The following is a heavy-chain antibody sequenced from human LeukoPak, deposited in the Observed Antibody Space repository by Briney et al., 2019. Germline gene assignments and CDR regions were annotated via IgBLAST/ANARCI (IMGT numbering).Heavy chain of an antibody. Sequence: PSETLSLTCTVAGGSISSSSYYWGWIRQPPGKGLEWIGSIYYSGSTYYNPSLKSRVTISVDTSKNQFSLKLSSVTAADTAVYYCARGIVPYSGYDGSLVYWGQGTLVTVSS. D-gene: IGHD5-12*01. CDR1: GGSISSSSYY. J-gene: IGHJ4*02. CDR2: IYYSGST. V-gene: IGHV4-39*07. CDR3: ARGIVPYSGYDGSLVY.